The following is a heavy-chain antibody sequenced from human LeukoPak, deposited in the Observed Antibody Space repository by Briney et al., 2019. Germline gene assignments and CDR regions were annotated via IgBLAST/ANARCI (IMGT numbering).Heavy chain of an antibody. V-gene: IGHV1-69*01. J-gene: IGHJ4*02. CDR1: GGIFSNSA. CDR3: AGDLADIVVDPPAMPYYFDY. CDR2: IIPMFGTT. Sequence: SVKVSCKVSGGIFSNSAISWVRHDPGQGLEYMGGIIPMFGTTNYARRFQGRLTITADESTSTTYMELSSLRSEDTAVYYCAGDLADIVVDPPAMPYYFDYWGQGTVVTVSS. D-gene: IGHD2-2*01.